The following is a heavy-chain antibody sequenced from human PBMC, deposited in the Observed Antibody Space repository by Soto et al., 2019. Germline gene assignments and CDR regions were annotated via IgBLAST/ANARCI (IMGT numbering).Heavy chain of an antibody. CDR3: AKERGRSSSWYTWFDP. Sequence: EVQLVESGGGLVQPGRSLRLSCAASGFTFDDYAMHWVRQAPGKGLEWVSGISWNSGSIGYADSVKGRFTISRDNAKNSLYLQMNSLRAEDTALYYCAKERGRSSSWYTWFDPWGQGTLVTVSS. D-gene: IGHD6-13*01. CDR2: ISWNSGSI. CDR1: GFTFDDYA. V-gene: IGHV3-9*01. J-gene: IGHJ5*02.